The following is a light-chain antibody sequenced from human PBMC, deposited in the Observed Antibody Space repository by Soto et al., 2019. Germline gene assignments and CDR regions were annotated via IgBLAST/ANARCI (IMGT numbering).Light chain of an antibody. V-gene: IGKV3D-15*01. CDR1: QSLSSN. CDR2: DIS. J-gene: IGKJ5*01. Sequence: EVVLTQSPATLSLSPGERATLPCRASQSLSSNLAWYQQKPVQAPRLLIYDISTRATGIPARFSGSGSGTEFTLTISSLQSEDFAVYYCQHYNNWPPGITFGQGTRLENK. CDR3: QHYNNWPPGIT.